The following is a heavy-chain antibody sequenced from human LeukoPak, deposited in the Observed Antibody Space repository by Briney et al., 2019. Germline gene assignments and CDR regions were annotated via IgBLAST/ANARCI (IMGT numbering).Heavy chain of an antibody. J-gene: IGHJ6*03. CDR3: ASMAVAGYYYYYMDV. CDR2: IYYSGST. V-gene: IGHV4-39*07. D-gene: IGHD6-19*01. CDR1: GGSISSSSYY. Sequence: PSETLSLTCTVSGGSISSSSYYWGWIRQPPGKGLEWIGSIYYSGSTYYNPSLKSRVTISVDTSKNQFSLKLSSVTAADTAVYYCASMAVAGYYYYYMDVWGKGTTVTVSS.